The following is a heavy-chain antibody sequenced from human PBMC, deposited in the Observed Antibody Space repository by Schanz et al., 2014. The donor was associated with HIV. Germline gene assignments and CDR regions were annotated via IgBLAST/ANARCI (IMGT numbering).Heavy chain of an antibody. V-gene: IGHV3-30-3*01. Sequence: QVQLVQSGGGLVQPGRSLRLSCTASRFTFSNSALHWVRQAPGKGLEWVALISHNGSNKKYVDSVKGRFTISRDNAKNSLYLQMSSLRVEDTAVYYCTRSFNRGSRAFDAFDIWGQGTMVTVSS. D-gene: IGHD3-10*01. CDR2: ISHNGSNK. CDR1: RFTFSNSA. J-gene: IGHJ3*02. CDR3: TRSFNRGSRAFDAFDI.